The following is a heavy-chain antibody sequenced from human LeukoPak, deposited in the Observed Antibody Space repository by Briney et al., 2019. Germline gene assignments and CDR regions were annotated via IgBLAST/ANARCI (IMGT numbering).Heavy chain of an antibody. J-gene: IGHJ4*02. CDR2: IIPILGIA. CDR1: GGTFSSYA. V-gene: IGHV1-69*04. Sequence: SVKVSCKASGGTFSSYAISWVRQAPGQGLEWMGRIIPILGIANYAQKFQGRVTITADKSTSTAYMELSSLRSEDTAVYYCATSQGYPGAFGYWGQGTLVTVSS. D-gene: IGHD2-15*01. CDR3: ATSQGYPGAFGY.